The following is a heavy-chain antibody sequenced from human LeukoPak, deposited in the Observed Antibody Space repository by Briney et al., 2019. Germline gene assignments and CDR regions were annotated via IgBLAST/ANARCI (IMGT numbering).Heavy chain of an antibody. CDR1: GYNFTGYY. D-gene: IGHD1-20*01. CDR3: ARDRGITGTPFDY. J-gene: IGHJ4*02. V-gene: IGHV1-69*04. Sequence: ASVKVSCKASGYNFTGYYMHWVRQAPGQGLEWMGRIIPILGIANYAQKFQGRVTITADKSTSTAYMELSSLRSEDTAVYYCARDRGITGTPFDYWGQGTLVTVSS. CDR2: IIPILGIA.